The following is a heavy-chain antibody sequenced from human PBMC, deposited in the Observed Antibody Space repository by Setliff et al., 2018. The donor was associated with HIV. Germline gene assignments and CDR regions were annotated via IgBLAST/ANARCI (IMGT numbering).Heavy chain of an antibody. V-gene: IGHV4-39*01. D-gene: IGHD2-15*01. CDR1: GGPISSSSYY. CDR3: ARHVDIVVVVAAPSFDY. J-gene: IGHJ4*02. CDR2: IYYSGST. Sequence: SETLSLTCTVSGGPISSSSYYWGWIRQPPGKGLEWIGSIYYSGSTYYNPSLKSRVTISVDTSKNQFSLKLSSVTAADTAVYYCARHVDIVVVVAAPSFDYWGQGTLVTVSS.